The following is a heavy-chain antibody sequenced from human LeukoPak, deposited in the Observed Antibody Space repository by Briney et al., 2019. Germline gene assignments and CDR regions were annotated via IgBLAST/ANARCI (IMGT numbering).Heavy chain of an antibody. CDR2: ISGYNGHT. D-gene: IGHD5-12*01. CDR3: ARYGGGSDSYAHFGMDL. CDR1: GGTFTSYA. V-gene: IGHV1-18*01. J-gene: IGHJ6*02. Sequence: ASVKVSCKASGGTFTSYAISWGRQAPGQGLEWVGGISGYNGHTKYAQKFQGRITMTIDTSTTTGYMELRSLASDDTAVYYCARYGGGSDSYAHFGMDLWGQGTTVTVSS.